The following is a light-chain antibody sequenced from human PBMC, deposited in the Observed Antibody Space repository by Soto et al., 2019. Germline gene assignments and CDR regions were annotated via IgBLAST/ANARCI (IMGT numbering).Light chain of an antibody. Sequence: EIVMTQSPATLSVSPGERATLSCRASQSVSSNLAWYHQKPDQPPRRLIHGASTRATGIPARFSGRGSGTEFTHTISSLQSEDFAIYYCQQYNNWPPITFGQGTRLEI. V-gene: IGKV3-15*01. CDR3: QQYNNWPPIT. CDR1: QSVSSN. CDR2: GAS. J-gene: IGKJ5*01.